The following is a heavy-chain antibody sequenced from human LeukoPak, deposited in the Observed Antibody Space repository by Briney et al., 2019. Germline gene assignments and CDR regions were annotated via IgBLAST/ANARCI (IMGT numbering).Heavy chain of an antibody. V-gene: IGHV3-30*02. J-gene: IGHJ3*02. CDR3: ASGTVTTPIGAFDI. CDR2: IRYDGSNK. CDR1: GFTFSSYG. Sequence: PGGSLRLSCAASGFTFSSYGMHWVRQAPGKGLEWVAFIRYDGSNKYYADSVKGRFTISRDNSKNTLYLQMNSLRAEDTAVYYCASGTVTTPIGAFDIWGQGTMVTVSS. D-gene: IGHD4-17*01.